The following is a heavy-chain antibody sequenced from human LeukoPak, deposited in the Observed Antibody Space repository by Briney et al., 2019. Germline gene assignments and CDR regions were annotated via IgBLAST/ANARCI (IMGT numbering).Heavy chain of an antibody. V-gene: IGHV3-11*01. D-gene: IGHD2-2*01. Sequence: PGGSLRLSCAASGFTFSDYYMSWIRQAAGKGLEWVSYISSSGSTIYYADSVKGRFTISRDNAKNSLYLQMNSLRAEDTAVYYCARGGSSTSSEYNWFDPWGQGTLVTVSS. CDR3: ARGGSSTSSEYNWFDP. CDR2: ISSSGSTI. CDR1: GFTFSDYY. J-gene: IGHJ5*02.